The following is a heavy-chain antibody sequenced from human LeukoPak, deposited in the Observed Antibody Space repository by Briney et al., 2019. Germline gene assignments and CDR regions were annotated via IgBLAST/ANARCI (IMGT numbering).Heavy chain of an antibody. V-gene: IGHV3-21*01. J-gene: IGHJ5*02. Sequence: GGSLRLSCAASGFTVSSNYMSWVRQAPGKGLEWVSSISSSSSYIYYADSVKGRFTISRDNAKNSLYLQMNSLRAEDTAVYYCARGGYCSSTSCYPSWFDPWGQGTLVTVSS. D-gene: IGHD2-2*01. CDR2: ISSSSSYI. CDR3: ARGGYCSSTSCYPSWFDP. CDR1: GFTVSSNY.